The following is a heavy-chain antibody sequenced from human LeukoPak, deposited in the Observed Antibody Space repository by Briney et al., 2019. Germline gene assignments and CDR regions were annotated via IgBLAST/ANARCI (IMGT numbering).Heavy chain of an antibody. CDR2: INPNSGGT. D-gene: IGHD3-22*01. CDR1: GYTLTDYY. J-gene: IGHJ4*02. V-gene: IGHV1-2*06. CDR3: ARVGYYESSGYYEY. Sequence: ASVKVSCKASGYTLTDYYMHWVRQAPGQGLEWMGRINPNSGGTNYAQKFQGRVTMTRDMSISTVYMELSRLRSDDTAVYYCARVGYYESSGYYEYWGQGTLVTVSS.